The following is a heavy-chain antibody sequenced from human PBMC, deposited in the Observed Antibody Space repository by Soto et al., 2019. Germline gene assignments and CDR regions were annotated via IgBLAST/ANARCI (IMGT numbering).Heavy chain of an antibody. V-gene: IGHV1-69*13. CDR2: IIPIFGTA. Sequence: SVKVSCKASGGTFSSYAISWVRQAPGQGLEWMGGIIPIFGTANYAQKFQGRVTITADESTSTAYMELSSLRSEDTAVYYCARAPNPYSSSSGWFDPWGQGTLVTVSS. CDR3: ARAPNPYSSSSGWFDP. J-gene: IGHJ5*02. CDR1: GGTFSSYA. D-gene: IGHD6-6*01.